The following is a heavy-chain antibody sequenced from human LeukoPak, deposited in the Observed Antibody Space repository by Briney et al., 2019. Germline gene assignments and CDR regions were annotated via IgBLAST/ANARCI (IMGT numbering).Heavy chain of an antibody. D-gene: IGHD4-23*01. CDR2: IIPIFGTA. V-gene: IGHV1-69*05. CDR1: GGTFSSYA. CDR3: ARHIKLYGGNSIDY. J-gene: IGHJ4*02. Sequence: SVKVSCKASGGTFSSYAISWVRQAPGQGLEWMGGIIPIFGTANYAQKFQGRVTITTDESTSTAYMELSSLRSEDTAVYYCARHIKLYGGNSIDYWGQGTLVTVSS.